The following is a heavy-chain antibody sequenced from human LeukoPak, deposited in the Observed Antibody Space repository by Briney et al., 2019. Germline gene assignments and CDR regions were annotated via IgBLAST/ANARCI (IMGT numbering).Heavy chain of an antibody. V-gene: IGHV3-74*01. J-gene: IGHJ4*02. CDR3: ASHIVVVPAAPHRGGDY. D-gene: IGHD2-2*01. Sequence: PGGSLRLSCAASGFTFSSYWMHWVRQAPGKGLVWVSRINTDGSSTSYADSVKGRFTISRDNAKNTLYLQTNSLRAEDTAVYYCASHIVVVPAAPHRGGDYWGQGTLVTVSS. CDR2: INTDGSST. CDR1: GFTFSSYW.